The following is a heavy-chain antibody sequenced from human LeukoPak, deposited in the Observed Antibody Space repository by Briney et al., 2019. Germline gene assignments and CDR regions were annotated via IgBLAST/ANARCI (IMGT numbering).Heavy chain of an antibody. J-gene: IGHJ6*02. CDR2: MNPNSGNT. CDR3: ARSGYSGSYYFRYYYYGMDV. Sequence: GASVKVSCKASGYTFTSYDINWVRQAPGQGLEWMGWMNPNSGNTGYAQKFQGRVTMTRNTSISTAYMELSSLRSEDTAVYYCARSGYSGSYYFRYYYYGMDVWGQGTTVTVSS. V-gene: IGHV1-8*01. D-gene: IGHD1-26*01. CDR1: GYTFTSYD.